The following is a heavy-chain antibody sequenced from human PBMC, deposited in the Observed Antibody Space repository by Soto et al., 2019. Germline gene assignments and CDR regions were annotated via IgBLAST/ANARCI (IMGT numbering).Heavy chain of an antibody. CDR2: IIPMLDSA. CDR1: GGTFDIYA. Sequence: GASVKVSCKASGGTFDIYAITWVRQAPGQGLEWMAGIIPMLDSANYAEKFQDRVTITADESTSTVYMEVSSLRSEDTAVYYCARTYHYDSLGKTYFYYGMDVWGQGTTVTVSS. D-gene: IGHD3-22*01. CDR3: ARTYHYDSLGKTYFYYGMDV. J-gene: IGHJ6*02. V-gene: IGHV1-69*13.